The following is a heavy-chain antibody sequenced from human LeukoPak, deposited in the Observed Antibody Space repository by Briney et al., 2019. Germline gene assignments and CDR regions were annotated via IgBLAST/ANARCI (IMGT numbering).Heavy chain of an antibody. D-gene: IGHD6-19*01. CDR2: ISDSEST. Sequence: PSDTQSLTFTVSGGSISSSSYYWGWISQPPGKGLEWIGSISDSESTYYNPSLKSRVTISVDTSKSQLSLKLSSVNAADTAGYYCARHYRRTSSGWPPSDYWGQGTLVTVSS. CDR3: ARHYRRTSSGWPPSDY. V-gene: IGHV4-39*01. J-gene: IGHJ4*02. CDR1: GGSISSSSYY.